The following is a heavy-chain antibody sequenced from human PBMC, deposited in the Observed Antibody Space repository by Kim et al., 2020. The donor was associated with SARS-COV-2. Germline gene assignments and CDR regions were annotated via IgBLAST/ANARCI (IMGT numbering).Heavy chain of an antibody. Sequence: ASVKVSCKASGYTFTGYYIHWVRQAPGQGLEWMGRINPNSGGTNYAQKFQDRVTMTRDTSISTAYMELSRLRSHDTGVYYCARGAKGIVGTSEDWFDPWGQGTLVTVSS. J-gene: IGHJ5*02. CDR2: INPNSGGT. D-gene: IGHD1-26*01. CDR3: ARGAKGIVGTSEDWFDP. V-gene: IGHV1-2*05. CDR1: GYTFTGYY.